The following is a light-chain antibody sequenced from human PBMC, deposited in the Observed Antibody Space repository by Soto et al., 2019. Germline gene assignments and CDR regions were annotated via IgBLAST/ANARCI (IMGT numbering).Light chain of an antibody. V-gene: IGKV1-33*01. CDR1: QNINNY. Sequence: DIKMTQSPSSLSACVGDRGTITCQASQNINNYLNWYQLKPGRAPKLLIYDASNLEAGVPSRFRGSGSGTDFTFTISRLQPEDIATYYCQQYENLPTFGQGTRLENK. CDR3: QQYENLPT. CDR2: DAS. J-gene: IGKJ5*01.